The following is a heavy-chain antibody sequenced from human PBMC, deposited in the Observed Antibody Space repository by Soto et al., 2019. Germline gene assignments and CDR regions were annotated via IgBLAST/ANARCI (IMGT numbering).Heavy chain of an antibody. CDR3: AAWASNYYDSSGYHY. J-gene: IGHJ4*02. D-gene: IGHD3-22*01. CDR1: GFTFTSSA. CDR2: IVVGSGNT. V-gene: IGHV1-58*01. Sequence: SVKVSCKASGFTFTSSAVQWVRQARGQRLEWIGWIVVGSGNTNYAQKFQERVTITRDMSTSTAYMELSSLRSEDTAVYYCAAWASNYYDSSGYHYWGQGPLVTV.